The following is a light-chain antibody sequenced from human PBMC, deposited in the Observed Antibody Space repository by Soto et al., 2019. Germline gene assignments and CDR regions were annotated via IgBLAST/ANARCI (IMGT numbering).Light chain of an antibody. J-gene: IGKJ1*01. CDR3: QQYNNWPRT. CDR2: GAS. Sequence: EIVMTQSPATLSVSPGERATLSCRASQSVSSNLAWYQQKPGQAPRLLIYGASNRATGIPARFSGSGSGTEITLTISSLQSEDFAVYYCQQYNNWPRTFGQGTKVEIK. CDR1: QSVSSN. V-gene: IGKV3-15*01.